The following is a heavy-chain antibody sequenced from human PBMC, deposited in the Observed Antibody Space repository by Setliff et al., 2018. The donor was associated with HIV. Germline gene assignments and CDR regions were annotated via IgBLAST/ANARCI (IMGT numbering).Heavy chain of an antibody. CDR1: GGSMNSDSYS. CDR2: IYVGGSV. Sequence: PSQTLSLTCTVSGGSMNSDSYSWTWLRQPAGKGPELIGHIYVGGSVIYNPSLASRVTISMVPSKNQFSLDLSSVTAADTAKYYYARAKTIGVSAVFFDPWGQGRPVTVSS. V-gene: IGHV4-61*09. D-gene: IGHD3-3*01. J-gene: IGHJ5*02. CDR3: ARAKTIGVSAVFFDP.